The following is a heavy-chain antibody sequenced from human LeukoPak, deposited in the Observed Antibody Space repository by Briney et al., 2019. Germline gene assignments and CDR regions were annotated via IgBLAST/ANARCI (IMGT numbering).Heavy chain of an antibody. D-gene: IGHD1-1*01. J-gene: IGHJ6*02. Sequence: GGSLRLSCAASGFTFSSYSMNWVRQAPGKGLESVSSIRSNSRGINYADSVKGRFTISRDNDKNTVFLEMNSLGAEDTAVYYCARDGASIDDQYYGLDVWGQGTMVTVSS. CDR3: ARDGASIDDQYYGLDV. CDR1: GFTFSSYS. CDR2: IRSNSRGI. V-gene: IGHV3-21*06.